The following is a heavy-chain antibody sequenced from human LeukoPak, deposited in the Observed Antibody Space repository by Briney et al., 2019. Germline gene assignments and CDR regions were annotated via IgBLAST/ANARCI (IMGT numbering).Heavy chain of an antibody. J-gene: IGHJ4*02. CDR3: ARGTKFSTFDIVVVPSDY. D-gene: IGHD2-2*01. V-gene: IGHV1-2*02. Sequence: AASVKVSCKASGCTFTGYYIHWVRQAPGQGLEWMGWINPNSGGTNCAQKFQGRVTMTRDTSISTAYMELSRLRSDDTAVYYCARGTKFSTFDIVVVPSDYWGQGTLVTVSS. CDR1: GCTFTGYY. CDR2: INPNSGGT.